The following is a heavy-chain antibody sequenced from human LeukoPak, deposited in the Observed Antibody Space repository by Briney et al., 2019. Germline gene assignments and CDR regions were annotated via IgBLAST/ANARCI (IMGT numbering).Heavy chain of an antibody. J-gene: IGHJ4*02. CDR3: ARDRVGSSWSFDY. D-gene: IGHD6-13*01. V-gene: IGHV1-2*02. CDR2: INPNSGGT. CDR1: GYTFTGYY. Sequence: ASVKVSCKASGYTFTGYYMHWVRQAPGQGLEWMGWINPNSGGTNYAQKFQGGVTMTRDTSISTAYMELSRLRSDDTAVYYCARDRVGSSWSFDYWGQGTLVTVSS.